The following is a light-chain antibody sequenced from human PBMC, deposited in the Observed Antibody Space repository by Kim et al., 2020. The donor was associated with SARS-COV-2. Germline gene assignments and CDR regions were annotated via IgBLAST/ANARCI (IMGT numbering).Light chain of an antibody. CDR2: NNS. CDR1: NSNIGSNA. V-gene: IGLV1-44*01. J-gene: IGLJ3*02. Sequence: QSVLTQPPSASGTPGQRVTISCSGSNSNIGSNAVNWYQQLPGTAPKLLMHNNSQRPSGVPDRFSGSESGTSASLAISGLQSEDEADYYCAAWDDSLNAWVFGGGTQLTVL. CDR3: AAWDDSLNAWV.